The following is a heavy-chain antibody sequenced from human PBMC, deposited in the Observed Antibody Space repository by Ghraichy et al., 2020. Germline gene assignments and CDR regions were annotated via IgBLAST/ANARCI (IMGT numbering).Heavy chain of an antibody. CDR1: GDSVSSKSAA. V-gene: IGHV6-1*01. CDR3: ARGVITIDY. J-gene: IGHJ4*02. D-gene: IGHD3-16*01. CDR2: TYYRSKWYN. Sequence: SQTLSLTCAISGDSVSSKSAAWNWISQSPSRGLEWLGRTYYRSKWYNDYVVSVKSRIIINPDTSQNQFSLQLNSVTPEDTAVYYCARGVITIDYWGQGTLVTVSS.